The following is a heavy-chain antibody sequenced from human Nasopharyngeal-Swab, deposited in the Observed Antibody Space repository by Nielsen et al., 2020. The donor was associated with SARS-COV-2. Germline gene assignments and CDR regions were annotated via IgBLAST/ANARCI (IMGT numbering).Heavy chain of an antibody. J-gene: IGHJ5*02. CDR2: IYSGGST. V-gene: IGHV3-66*01. CDR3: ARDGTVTTRKNGWFDP. CDR1: GFTVSSNY. Sequence: GWSLLISFAASGFTVSSNYMSWVRQAPGKGLEWVSVIYSGGSTYYADSVKGRFTISRDNSKNTLYLQMNSLRAEDTAVYYCARDGTVTTRKNGWFDPWGQGTLVTVSS. D-gene: IGHD4-17*01.